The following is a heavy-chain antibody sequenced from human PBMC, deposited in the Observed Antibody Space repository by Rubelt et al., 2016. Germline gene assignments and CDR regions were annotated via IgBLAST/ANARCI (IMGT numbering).Heavy chain of an antibody. CDR3: AKYGEKTAMATCDY. D-gene: IGHD5-18*01. CDR2: ISGSGGST. Sequence: APGKGLEWVSAISGSGGSTYYADSVKGRFTISRDNSKNTLYLQMNRLGAEATAVYYCAKYGEKTAMATCDYWGQGTLVTVSS. V-gene: IGHV3-23*01. J-gene: IGHJ4*02.